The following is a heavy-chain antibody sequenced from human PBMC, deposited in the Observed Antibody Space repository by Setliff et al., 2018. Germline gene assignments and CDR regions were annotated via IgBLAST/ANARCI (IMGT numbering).Heavy chain of an antibody. CDR2: INHSGST. Sequence: PSETLSLTCAVYGGSFSGYYWSWIRQPPGKGLEWIGEINHSGSTNYNPSLKSRVTISGETSKNQFSLKLSPVTAADTAVYYCARGRGPPTIFGLPTGSKGYMDVWGKGTTVTVS. D-gene: IGHD3-3*01. CDR3: ARGRGPPTIFGLPTGSKGYMDV. V-gene: IGHV4-34*01. CDR1: GGSFSGYY. J-gene: IGHJ6*03.